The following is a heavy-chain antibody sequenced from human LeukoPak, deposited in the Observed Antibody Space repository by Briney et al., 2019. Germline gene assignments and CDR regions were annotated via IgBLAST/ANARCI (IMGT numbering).Heavy chain of an antibody. CDR3: ARAGGGYDFWSGYTNWFDP. V-gene: IGHV4-59*01. J-gene: IGHJ5*02. D-gene: IGHD3-3*01. Sequence: SETLSLTCTVSGGSISSYYWSWIRQPPGKGLEWIGYIYYSGSTNYNPSLKSRVTISVDTSKNQFSLKLSSVAAADTAVYYCARAGGGYDFWSGYTNWFDPWGQGTLVTVSS. CDR2: IYYSGST. CDR1: GGSISSYY.